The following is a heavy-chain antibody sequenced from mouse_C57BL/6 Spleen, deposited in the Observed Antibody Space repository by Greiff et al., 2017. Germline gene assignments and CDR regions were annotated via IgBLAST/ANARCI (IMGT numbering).Heavy chain of an antibody. V-gene: IGHV3-6*01. CDR1: GYSITSGYY. Sequence: EVQLQESGPGLVKPSQSLSLTCSVTGYSITSGYYWNWIRQFPGNKLEWMGYISYDGSNNYNPSLKNRISITRDKSKNQFYLKLNCVTTEDTATYYCARGGSSDWYFDVWGTGTTVTVSS. CDR3: ARGGSSDWYFDV. D-gene: IGHD1-1*01. CDR2: ISYDGSN. J-gene: IGHJ1*03.